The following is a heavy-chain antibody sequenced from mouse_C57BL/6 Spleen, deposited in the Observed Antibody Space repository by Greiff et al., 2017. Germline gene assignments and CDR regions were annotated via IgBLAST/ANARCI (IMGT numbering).Heavy chain of an antibody. CDR3: ARQLYYYAMDY. D-gene: IGHD4-1*02. J-gene: IGHJ4*01. Sequence: QVQLKQPGTELVKPGASVKLSCKASGYTFTSYWLHWVKQRPGQGLEWIGNINPSNGGTNYNEKFKSKATLTVDKSSSTAYMQLSSLTSEDSAVYYCARQLYYYAMDYGGKGTSVTVSS. V-gene: IGHV1-53*01. CDR1: GYTFTSYW. CDR2: INPSNGGT.